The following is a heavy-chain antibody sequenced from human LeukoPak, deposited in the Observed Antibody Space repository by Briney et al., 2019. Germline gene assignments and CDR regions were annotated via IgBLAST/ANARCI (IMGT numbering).Heavy chain of an antibody. D-gene: IGHD6-13*01. CDR1: GGSISSYY. CDR2: IYYSGST. CDR3: ARGQSAAGNFDY. V-gene: IGHV4-59*12. J-gene: IGHJ4*02. Sequence: SETLSLTCTVSGGSISSYYWSWIRQPPGKGLEWIGYIYYSGSTNYNPSLKSRVTISVDTSKNQFSLKLSSVTAADTAVYYCARGQSAAGNFDYWGQGTLVTVSS.